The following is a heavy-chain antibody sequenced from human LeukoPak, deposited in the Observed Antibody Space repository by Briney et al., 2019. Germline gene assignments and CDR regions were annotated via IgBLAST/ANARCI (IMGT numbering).Heavy chain of an antibody. CDR1: GFTFSSYS. J-gene: IGHJ4*02. D-gene: IGHD3-10*01. Sequence: GGSLRLSCVVSGFTFSSYSMIWVRQTPGKGLQWVANMKKDGSETKYVDFVKGRFTISRDNAKNSLYLQMNSLRAEDTAVYYCGRHRSGSGTYFIDYWGQGTLVRVSS. CDR2: MKKDGSET. CDR3: GRHRSGSGTYFIDY. V-gene: IGHV3-7*01.